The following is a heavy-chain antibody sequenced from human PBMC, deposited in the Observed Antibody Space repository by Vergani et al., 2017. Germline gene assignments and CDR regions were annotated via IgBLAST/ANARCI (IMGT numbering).Heavy chain of an antibody. CDR2: ISSSSSYR. Sequence: EVQLVESGGGLVKPGGSLRLSCVASGFTFGSYSMNWVRQAPGKGLEWVSFISSSSSYRYYADSVKGRFTISRDNGEYSLLLQMNSLRPEDTAVYYCASGVPGYQLATQSSQHWGQGTLVTVSS. CDR1: GFTFGSYS. CDR3: ASGVPGYQLATQSSQH. J-gene: IGHJ1*01. D-gene: IGHD2-2*01. V-gene: IGHV3-21*01.